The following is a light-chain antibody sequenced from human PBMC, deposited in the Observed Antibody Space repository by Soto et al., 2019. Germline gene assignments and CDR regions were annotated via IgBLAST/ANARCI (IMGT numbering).Light chain of an antibody. CDR2: AAS. CDR1: QSISSH. J-gene: IGKJ3*01. CDR3: QQSYSTLFT. Sequence: DIQMTQSPSSLSASVGDRVTITCRASQSISSHLSWYQQKPGKAPKLLIYAASSLQSGVPSRFRGSGSGTDFSLTISSLQPEDFATYYCQQSYSTLFTFGPGTKVDIK. V-gene: IGKV1-39*01.